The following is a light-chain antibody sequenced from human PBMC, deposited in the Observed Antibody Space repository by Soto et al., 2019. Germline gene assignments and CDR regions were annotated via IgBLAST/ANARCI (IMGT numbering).Light chain of an antibody. CDR1: SSDIGAHNF. Sequence: QSARTQPSSVSGSPGQAITVSCSGTSSDIGAHNFVSWYQQHPGKAPKLIIYEVINRPSGVSDRFSHPKSGNTASLTISGLQSEDEADYYCNSYTTSNTFVFGSGTKVTVL. J-gene: IGLJ1*01. CDR3: NSYTTSNTFV. V-gene: IGLV2-14*03. CDR2: EVI.